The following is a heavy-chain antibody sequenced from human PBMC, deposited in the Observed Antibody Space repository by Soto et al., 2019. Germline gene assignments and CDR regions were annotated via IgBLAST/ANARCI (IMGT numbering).Heavy chain of an antibody. CDR2: INHSGST. Sequence: SETLSLTCAVYGGSFSGYYWSWIRQPPGKGLEWIGEINHSGSTNYNPSLKSRVTISVDTSKNQFSLKLSSVTAADTAVYYCARDRGVRFLEWLSDYYYGMDVWGQGTTVTVSS. J-gene: IGHJ6*02. V-gene: IGHV4-34*01. CDR3: ARDRGVRFLEWLSDYYYGMDV. D-gene: IGHD3-3*01. CDR1: GGSFSGYY.